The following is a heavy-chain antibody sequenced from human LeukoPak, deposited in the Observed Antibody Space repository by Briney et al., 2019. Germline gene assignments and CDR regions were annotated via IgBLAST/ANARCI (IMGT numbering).Heavy chain of an antibody. CDR1: GGSFSGYY. CDR2: IYYSGST. D-gene: IGHD5-18*01. CDR3: ARARQPYYYYGMDV. V-gene: IGHV4-59*01. Sequence: PSETLSLTCAVYGGSFSGYYWSWIRQPPGKGLEWIGYIYYSGSTNYNPSLKSRVTISVDTSKNQFSLKLSSVTAADTAVYYCARARQPYYYYGMDVWGQGTTVTVSS. J-gene: IGHJ6*02.